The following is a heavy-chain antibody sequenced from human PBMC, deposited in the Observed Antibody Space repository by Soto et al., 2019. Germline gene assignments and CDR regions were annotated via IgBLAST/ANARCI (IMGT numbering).Heavy chain of an antibody. Sequence: PSETLSLTCAVYGGSFSGYYCSWIRQPPWKGLEWIGEINHSGSTNYNPSLKSRVTISVDTSKNQFSLKLSSVTAADTAVYYCAREGRGYSYGFYYYYGMYVWGQGSKVNVYS. J-gene: IGHJ6*02. CDR3: AREGRGYSYGFYYYYGMYV. CDR2: INHSGST. CDR1: GGSFSGYY. D-gene: IGHD5-18*01. V-gene: IGHV4-34*01.